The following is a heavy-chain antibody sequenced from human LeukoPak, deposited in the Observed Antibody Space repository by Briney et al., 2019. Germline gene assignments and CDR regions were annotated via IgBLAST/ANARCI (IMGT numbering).Heavy chain of an antibody. J-gene: IGHJ4*02. CDR1: GGTFSSYA. D-gene: IGHD3-10*01. CDR3: ASSTFGELLYPIDY. V-gene: IGHV1-69*06. CDR2: IIPIFGTA. Sequence: GASVKVSCKASGGTFSSYAISWVRQAPGQGLEWMGGIIPIFGTANYAQKFQGRVTITADKSTSTAYMELSSLRSEDTAVYYCASSTFGELLYPIDYWGQGTLVTVSS.